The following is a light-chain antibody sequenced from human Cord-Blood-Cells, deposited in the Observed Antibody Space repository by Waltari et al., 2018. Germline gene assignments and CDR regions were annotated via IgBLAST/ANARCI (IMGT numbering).Light chain of an antibody. J-gene: IGKJ3*01. CDR2: WAS. V-gene: IGKV4-1*01. Sequence: DIVMTQSPDSLAVSLGERATINCKSSQSVLYNSNDKNYLAWYQQKPGQPPKLLIYWASTREARVPDRFSGSGSGTDFTLTISSLQAEDVAVYYCQQYYSTPLTFGPGTKVDIK. CDR1: QSVLYNSNDKNY. CDR3: QQYYSTPLT.